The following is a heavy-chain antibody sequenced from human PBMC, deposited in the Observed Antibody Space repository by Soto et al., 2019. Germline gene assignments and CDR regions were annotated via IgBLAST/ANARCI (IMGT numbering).Heavy chain of an antibody. CDR2: INHSGST. D-gene: IGHD2-2*03. CDR1: GGSFSGYY. CDR3: ARESSRWILRYFDY. J-gene: IGHJ4*02. Sequence: SETLSLTCAVYGGSFSGYYWSWIRQPPGKGLEWIGEINHSGSTNYNPSLKSRVTISVDTSKNQFSLKLSSVTAADTAVYYCARESSRWILRYFDYWGQGTLVTVSS. V-gene: IGHV4-34*01.